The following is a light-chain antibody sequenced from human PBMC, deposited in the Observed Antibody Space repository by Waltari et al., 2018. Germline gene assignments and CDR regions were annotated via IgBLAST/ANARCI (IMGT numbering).Light chain of an antibody. CDR3: QQYRTYLWA. Sequence: DIYMTQSPSTLSASVGDRVIITCRASQTLSSWLAWYQQKPGEAPKLLIYAASRLESGVPSRFSGSGFGTEFTLTISSLQPEDFATYFCQQYRTYLWAFGQGTKVEV. V-gene: IGKV1-5*03. CDR1: QTLSSW. J-gene: IGKJ1*01. CDR2: AAS.